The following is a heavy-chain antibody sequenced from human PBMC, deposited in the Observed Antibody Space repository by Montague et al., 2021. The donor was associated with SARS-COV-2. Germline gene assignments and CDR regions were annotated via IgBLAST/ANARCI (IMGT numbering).Heavy chain of an antibody. J-gene: IGHJ6*03. CDR1: GFAFNKFA. CDR3: AKDLLAYYHYMDV. V-gene: IGHV3-23*01. Sequence: SLRLSCAASGFAFNKFAMSWVRQAPGKGLEWVSSFSGSGDNTYYADSVKGRFTISRDNSKNTLYLQMNSLRAEDTAVYYCAKDLLAYYHYMDVWGKGTTVTVSS. CDR2: FSGSGDNT.